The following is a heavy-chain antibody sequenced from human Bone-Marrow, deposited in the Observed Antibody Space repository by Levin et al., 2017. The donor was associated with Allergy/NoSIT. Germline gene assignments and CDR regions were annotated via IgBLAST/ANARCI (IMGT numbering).Heavy chain of an antibody. Sequence: GGSLRLSCAASGFTFSSYGMHWVRQAPGKGLEWVAVISYDGSNKYYADSVKGRFTISRDNSKNTLYLQMNSLRAEDTAVYYCAKPGATMIVVVISFDYWGQGTLVTVSS. V-gene: IGHV3-30*18. CDR3: AKPGATMIVVVISFDY. CDR2: ISYDGSNK. J-gene: IGHJ4*02. CDR1: GFTFSSYG. D-gene: IGHD3-22*01.